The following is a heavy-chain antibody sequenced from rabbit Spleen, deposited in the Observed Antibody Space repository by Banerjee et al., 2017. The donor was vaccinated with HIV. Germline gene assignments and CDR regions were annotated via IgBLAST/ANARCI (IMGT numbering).Heavy chain of an antibody. CDR3: VRDAGDADYGPYYLNL. J-gene: IGHJ4*01. V-gene: IGHV1S36*01. CDR2: IDPIFGSA. Sequence: QEQLVESGGGLVTPGGSLTLTCKASGFDFSSYGVSWVRQAPGKGLEWIGYIDPIFGSAYYASWVNGRFSISRENTQNTVDLKMTSLTAADTATYFCVRDAGDADYGPYYLNLWGPGTLVTVS. D-gene: IGHD4-2*01. CDR1: GFDFSSYG.